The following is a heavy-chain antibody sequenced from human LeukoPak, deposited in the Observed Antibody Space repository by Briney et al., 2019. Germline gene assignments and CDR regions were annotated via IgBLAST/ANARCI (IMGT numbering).Heavy chain of an antibody. Sequence: GASVKVSCKASGYTFTSYDINWVRQATGQGLEWMGWMNPNSGNTGYEQKFQGRGTMTRDTSISTAYMELSRLRSDDTAVYYCASYSGPIGRFFDYWGQGTLVTVSS. CDR3: ASYSGPIGRFFDY. CDR2: MNPNSGNT. J-gene: IGHJ4*02. V-gene: IGHV1-8*02. D-gene: IGHD1-26*01. CDR1: GYTFTSYD.